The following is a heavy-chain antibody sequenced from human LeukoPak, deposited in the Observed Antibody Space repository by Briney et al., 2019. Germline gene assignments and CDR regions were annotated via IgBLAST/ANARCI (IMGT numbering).Heavy chain of an antibody. V-gene: IGHV3-74*01. CDR2: INSDGSST. J-gene: IGHJ4*02. Sequence: GGSLRLSCAASGFTFSSYAMSWVRQAPGKGLVWVSRINSDGSSTSYADSVEGRFTISRDNAKNTLYLQMNSLRAEDTAVYYCASDSTYYYDSSGYYRRDYWGQGTLVTVSS. CDR1: GFTFSSYA. D-gene: IGHD3-22*01. CDR3: ASDSTYYYDSSGYYRRDY.